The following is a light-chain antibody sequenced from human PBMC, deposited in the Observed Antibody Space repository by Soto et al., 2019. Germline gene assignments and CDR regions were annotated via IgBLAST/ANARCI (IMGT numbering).Light chain of an antibody. CDR3: QQYDIYPYT. J-gene: IGKJ2*01. CDR1: QSISSW. CDR2: KAS. V-gene: IGKV1-5*03. Sequence: DIQMTQSPSTLSASVGDRVTITCRASQSISSWLAWYQQKPGKAPKLLIYKASSLESGVPSRFSGSVSGTEFTLTISSLQPDDLASYFCQQYDIYPYTFGQGTKLEIK.